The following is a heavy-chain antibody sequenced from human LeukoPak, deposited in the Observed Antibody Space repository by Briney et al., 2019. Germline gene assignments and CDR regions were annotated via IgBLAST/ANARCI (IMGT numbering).Heavy chain of an antibody. Sequence: GGSLRLSCAASGFTFSSYAMSWVRQAPGKGLEWVGRIYRKADGGTTEYYAPVKGRFTISRDDSKNTLYLQMNSLKTEDTAVYYCTTGSNRYDSSDFDHWGQGTLVSVSS. V-gene: IGHV3-15*01. J-gene: IGHJ4*02. D-gene: IGHD3-22*01. CDR3: TTGSNRYDSSDFDH. CDR1: GFTFSSYA. CDR2: IYRKADGGTT.